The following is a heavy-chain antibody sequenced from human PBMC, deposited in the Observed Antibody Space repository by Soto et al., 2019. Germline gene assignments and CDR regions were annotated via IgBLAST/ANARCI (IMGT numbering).Heavy chain of an antibody. CDR1: GYTLTELS. Sequence: GASVKVSCKVSGYTLTELSMHWVRQAPGKGLEWMGGFDPEDGETIYAQKFQGRVTMTEDTSTDTAYMELSSLRSEDTAVYYCASAFDDRDRYDYRGRGSPDTVS. D-gene: IGHD1-1*01. J-gene: IGHJ4*01. CDR3: ASAFDDRDRYDY. CDR2: FDPEDGET. V-gene: IGHV1-24*01.